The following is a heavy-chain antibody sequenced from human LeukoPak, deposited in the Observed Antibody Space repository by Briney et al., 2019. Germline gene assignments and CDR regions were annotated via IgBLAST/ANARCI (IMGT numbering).Heavy chain of an antibody. J-gene: IGHJ4*02. CDR3: ATVSVATIIYFDY. V-gene: IGHV1-24*01. CDR1: GYTLTELS. CDR2: FDPEDGET. Sequence: ASVKVSCKVSGYTLTELSMHWVRQAPGKGLEWMGGFDPEDGETIYAQKSRGRVTMTEDTSTDTAYMELSSLRSEDTAVYYCATVSVATIIYFDYWGQGTLVTVSS. D-gene: IGHD5-12*01.